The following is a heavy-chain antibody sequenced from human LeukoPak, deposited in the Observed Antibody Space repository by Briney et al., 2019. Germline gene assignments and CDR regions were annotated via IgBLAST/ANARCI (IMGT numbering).Heavy chain of an antibody. CDR1: GFTFSSYG. V-gene: IGHV3-30*18. CDR2: ISYDGSNK. D-gene: IGHD3-10*01. Sequence: PGRSLRLSCAASGFTFSSYGMHWVRQAPGKGLEWVAVISYDGSNKYYADSVKGRFTISRDNSKNTLYLQMNSLRAEDTAVYYCAKVLSGELDAFDIWGQGTMVTVSS. CDR3: AKVLSGELDAFDI. J-gene: IGHJ3*02.